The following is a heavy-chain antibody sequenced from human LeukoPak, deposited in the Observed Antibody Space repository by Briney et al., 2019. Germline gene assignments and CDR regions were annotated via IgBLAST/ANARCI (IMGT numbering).Heavy chain of an antibody. CDR2: LIGSSGST. J-gene: IGHJ4*02. V-gene: IGHV3-23*01. D-gene: IGHD5-12*01. Sequence: QPGGSLRLSCAASGFTSNNYAMNWVRQAPGKGLEWVSVLIGSSGSTDYADSVKGRFTISRDNSKNTVFLQMNSLRAEDTAIYYCAKGAYDYIEIGYFDSWGQGTLVTVSS. CDR1: GFTSNNYA. CDR3: AKGAYDYIEIGYFDS.